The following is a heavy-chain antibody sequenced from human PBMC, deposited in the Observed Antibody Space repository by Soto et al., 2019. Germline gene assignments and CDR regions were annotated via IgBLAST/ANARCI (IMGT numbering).Heavy chain of an antibody. Sequence: QLQLQESGPGLVKPSETLSLTCTVSGGSISSSSYYWGWIRQPPGKGLEGIGSIYYSGSTYYNPSLKSRVTISVDTSKNQFSLKLSSVTAADTAVYYCARHPDYCSGGSCYSFFDYWGQGTLVTVSS. D-gene: IGHD2-15*01. CDR2: IYYSGST. J-gene: IGHJ4*02. CDR1: GGSISSSSYY. CDR3: ARHPDYCSGGSCYSFFDY. V-gene: IGHV4-39*01.